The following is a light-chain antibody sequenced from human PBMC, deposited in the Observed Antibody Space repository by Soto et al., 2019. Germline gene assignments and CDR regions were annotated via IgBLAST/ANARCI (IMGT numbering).Light chain of an antibody. V-gene: IGKV3-20*01. Sequence: EIVLTQSPGTLSLSPGERATLSCRASQSVSSSYLAWYQQKPGQAARLLIYGASSRATGIPDRFSGSGSGTDFTLTISRLEPEDFAVYYSQQYGSSGFTFGPGTKVDIK. J-gene: IGKJ3*01. CDR2: GAS. CDR1: QSVSSSY. CDR3: QQYGSSGFT.